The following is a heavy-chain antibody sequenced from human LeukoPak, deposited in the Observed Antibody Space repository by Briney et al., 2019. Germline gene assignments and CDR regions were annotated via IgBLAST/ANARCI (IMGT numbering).Heavy chain of an antibody. J-gene: IGHJ3*02. Sequence: SVKVSCKASGGTFSSYTINWVLQAPGQGLDWMGGIIPIFGTTNYAQKFQGRVTITADKSTSTAYMELSSLRSEDTAVYYCARTVVVTAEHAFDIWGQGTMVTVSS. CDR2: IIPIFGTT. CDR1: GGTFSSYT. CDR3: ARTVVVTAEHAFDI. D-gene: IGHD2-21*02. V-gene: IGHV1-69*06.